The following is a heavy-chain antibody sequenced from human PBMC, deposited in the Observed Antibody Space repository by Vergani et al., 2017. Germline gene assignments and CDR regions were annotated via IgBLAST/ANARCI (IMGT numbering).Heavy chain of an antibody. D-gene: IGHD6-13*01. J-gene: IGHJ6*02. Sequence: QVQLVQSGAEVKKPGASVKVSCKASGYTFTGYYMHWARQAPGQGLEWMGWINPNSGGTNYAQKFQGRVTMTRDTSISTAYMELSRLRSDDTAVYYCARRGGGSWYYYYYYYGMDVWGQGTTVTVSS. CDR2: INPNSGGT. V-gene: IGHV1-2*02. CDR1: GYTFTGYY. CDR3: ARRGGGSWYYYYYYYGMDV.